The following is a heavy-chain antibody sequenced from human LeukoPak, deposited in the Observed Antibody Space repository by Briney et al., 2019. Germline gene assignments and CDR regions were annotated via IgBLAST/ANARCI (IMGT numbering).Heavy chain of an antibody. CDR3: ARDPDYGGNYQYWYFDL. J-gene: IGHJ2*01. Sequence: QEWIGRIYTSGSTNYNPSLKSRVTMSVDTSKNQFSLKLSSVTAADTAVNYCARDPDYGGNYQYWYFDLWGRGTLVTVSS. CDR2: IYTSGST. D-gene: IGHD4-23*01. V-gene: IGHV4-4*07.